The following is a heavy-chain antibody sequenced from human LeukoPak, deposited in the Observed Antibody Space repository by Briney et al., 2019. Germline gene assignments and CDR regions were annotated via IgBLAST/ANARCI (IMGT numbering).Heavy chain of an antibody. V-gene: IGHV1-69*04. Sequence: ASVKVSCKASGGTFSSYAISWVRQAPGQGLEWMGRIIPILGIANYAQKFQGRVTITADKSTSTAYMELSSLRSEDTAVYYCARDPYYYDSSAVNWFDPWGQGTLVTVSS. CDR2: IIPILGIA. J-gene: IGHJ5*02. D-gene: IGHD3-22*01. CDR1: GGTFSSYA. CDR3: ARDPYYYDSSAVNWFDP.